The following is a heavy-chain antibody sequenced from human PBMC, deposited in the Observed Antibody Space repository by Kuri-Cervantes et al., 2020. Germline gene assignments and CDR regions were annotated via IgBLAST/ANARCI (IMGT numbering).Heavy chain of an antibody. CDR1: GYTFTSYA. CDR2: INAGNGNT. V-gene: IGHV1-3*01. D-gene: IGHD3-10*01. CDR3: ARVLTVRGVIPLGY. J-gene: IGHJ4*02. Sequence: ASVKVSCKASGYTFTSYAVHWVRQAPGQRLEWMGWINAGNGNTKYSQRLQGRVTITRDTSASTAYMELSSLRSEDTAVYYCARVLTVRGVIPLGYWGQGTLVTVSS.